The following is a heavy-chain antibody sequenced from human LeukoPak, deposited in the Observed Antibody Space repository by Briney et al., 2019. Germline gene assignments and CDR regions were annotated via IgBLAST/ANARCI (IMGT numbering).Heavy chain of an antibody. CDR2: INPNSGGT. V-gene: IGHV1-2*02. Sequence: ASVKVSCKASGYSFTNYAINWVRQAPGQGLEWMGWINPNSGGTNYAQKFQGRVTMTRDTSISTAYMELSRLRSDDTAVYYCARDLGWELPSYYFDYWGQGTLVTVSS. CDR3: ARDLGWELPSYYFDY. J-gene: IGHJ4*02. CDR1: GYSFTNYA. D-gene: IGHD1-26*01.